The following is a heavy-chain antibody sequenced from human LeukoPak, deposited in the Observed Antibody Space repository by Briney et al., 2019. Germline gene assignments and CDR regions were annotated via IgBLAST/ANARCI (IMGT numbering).Heavy chain of an antibody. J-gene: IGHJ6*03. CDR2: IYYSGST. CDR1: GGSISSSSYY. CDR3: ARQNPYYYYYYMDV. Sequence: MPSETLSLTCTVSGGSISSSSYYWGWIRQPPGKGLEWIGSIYYSGSTYYNPSLKSRVTISVDTSKNQFSLKLSSVTAADTAVYYCARQNPYYYYYYMDVWGKGTTVTVSS. V-gene: IGHV4-39*01.